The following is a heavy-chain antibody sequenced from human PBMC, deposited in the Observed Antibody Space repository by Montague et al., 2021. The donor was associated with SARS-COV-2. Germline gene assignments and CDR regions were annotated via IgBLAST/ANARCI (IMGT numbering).Heavy chain of an antibody. CDR1: GDSISTDNW. CDR2: IYHTGST. J-gene: IGHJ4*02. Sequence: SETLSLTCVVSGDSISTDNWWTWVRLPPGKGLEWVGEIYHTGSTKYKPSLKSRVAISVDTSKNQFSLRLTSVTAADTAFYYCVRHPHYDGLNGPPDLWDQGTLVTVSS. CDR3: VRHPHYDGLNGPPDL. D-gene: IGHD3-9*01. V-gene: IGHV4-4*02.